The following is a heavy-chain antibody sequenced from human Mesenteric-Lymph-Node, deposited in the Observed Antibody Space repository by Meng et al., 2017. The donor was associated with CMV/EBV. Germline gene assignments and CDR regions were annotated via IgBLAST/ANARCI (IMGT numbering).Heavy chain of an antibody. D-gene: IGHD5-12*01. J-gene: IGHJ4*02. CDR1: CGSFSGYY. Sequence: GSLRLSCAVYCGSFSGYYWSWIRQPPGKGLEWVGQINHSGSTNYNPSLKRRVTISVDTSKNQFSLMLSSVTAADTAVYYCARGLGGRWLPPHGHQPPRGYYFDYWGQGTLVTVSS. CDR3: ARGLGGRWLPPHGHQPPRGYYFDY. CDR2: INHSGST. V-gene: IGHV4-34*01.